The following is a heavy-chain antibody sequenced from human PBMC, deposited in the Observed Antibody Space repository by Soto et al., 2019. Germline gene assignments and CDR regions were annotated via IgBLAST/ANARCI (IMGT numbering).Heavy chain of an antibody. J-gene: IGHJ5*02. CDR1: GYTFTSYD. Sequence: ASVKVSCKASGYTFTSYDINWVRQATGQGLEWMGWMNPNSGNTGYAQKFQGRVTMTRNTSISTAYMELSSLRSEDTAVYYCARSSGRVFAITIAGSNCLATWGQGSLVTVSS. V-gene: IGHV1-8*01. CDR2: MNPNSGNT. CDR3: ARSSGRVFAITIAGSNCLAT. D-gene: IGHD1-26*01.